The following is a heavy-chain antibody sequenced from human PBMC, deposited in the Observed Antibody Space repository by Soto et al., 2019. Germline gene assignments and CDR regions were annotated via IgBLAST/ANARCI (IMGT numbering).Heavy chain of an antibody. Sequence: ASVKVSCKASGYTFTSYAMHWVRQAPGQRLEWMGWINAGNGNTKYSQKFQGRVTITRDTSASTAYMELSSLRSEDTAVYYCARDRRFVAVAGPLFDYWGQGTXVTVSS. CDR1: GYTFTSYA. CDR3: ARDRRFVAVAGPLFDY. CDR2: INAGNGNT. J-gene: IGHJ4*02. V-gene: IGHV1-3*01. D-gene: IGHD6-19*01.